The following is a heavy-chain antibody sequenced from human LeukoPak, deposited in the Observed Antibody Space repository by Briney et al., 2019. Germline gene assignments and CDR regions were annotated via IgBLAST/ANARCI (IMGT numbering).Heavy chain of an antibody. CDR2: INHSGST. J-gene: IGHJ4*02. CDR1: GGSFSGYY. CDR3: ATHIAVAFDY. D-gene: IGHD6-19*01. Sequence: SETLSLTCAVYGGSFSGYYWSWIRQPSGKGLEWIGEINHSGSTNYNPSLKSRVTISVDTSKNQFSLKLSSVTAADTAVYYCATHIAVAFDYWGQGTLVTVSS. V-gene: IGHV4-34*01.